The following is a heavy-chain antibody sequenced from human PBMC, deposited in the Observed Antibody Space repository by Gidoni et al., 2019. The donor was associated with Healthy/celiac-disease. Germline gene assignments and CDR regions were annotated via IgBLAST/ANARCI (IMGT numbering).Heavy chain of an antibody. CDR3: ARVGQQLVTTYGMDV. D-gene: IGHD6-13*01. CDR2: IWYDGSNK. V-gene: IGHV3-33*01. CDR1: GFTFSSYG. Sequence: QVQLVESGGGVVQPGRSLRLSCAASGFTFSSYGMHWVRQAPGKGLEWVAVIWYDGSNKYYADSVKGRFTISRDNSKNTLYLQMNSLRAEDTAVYYCARVGQQLVTTYGMDVWGQGTTVTVSS. J-gene: IGHJ6*02.